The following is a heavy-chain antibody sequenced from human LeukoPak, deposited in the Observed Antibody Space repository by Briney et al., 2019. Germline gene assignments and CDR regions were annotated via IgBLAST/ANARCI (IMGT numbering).Heavy chain of an antibody. CDR3: ANRAGLRQQQLVKEDY. J-gene: IGHJ4*02. Sequence: GGSLRLSCAASGFTFSNYWMTWVRQAPGKGLEWVSAISGSGGSTYYADSVKGRFTISRDNSKNTLYLQMNSLRAEDTAVYYCANRAGLRQQQLVKEDYWGQGTLVTVSS. CDR2: ISGSGGST. CDR1: GFTFSNYW. D-gene: IGHD6-13*01. V-gene: IGHV3-23*01.